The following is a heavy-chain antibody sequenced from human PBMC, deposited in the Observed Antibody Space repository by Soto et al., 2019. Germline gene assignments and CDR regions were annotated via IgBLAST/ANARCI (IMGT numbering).Heavy chain of an antibody. CDR3: ARQNPNLSRYFDWLLFDY. CDR2: IYPGDSDT. V-gene: IGHV5-51*01. CDR1: GYSFTSYW. J-gene: IGHJ4*02. Sequence: GESLKISCKGSGYSFTSYWIGWVRQMPGKGLEWMGIIYPGDSDTRYSPSFQGQVTISADKSISTAYLQWSSLKASDTAMYYCARQNPNLSRYFDWLLFDYWGQGTLVTVSS. D-gene: IGHD3-9*01.